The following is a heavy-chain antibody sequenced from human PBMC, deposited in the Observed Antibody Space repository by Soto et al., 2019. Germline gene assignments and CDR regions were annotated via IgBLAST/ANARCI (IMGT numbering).Heavy chain of an antibody. V-gene: IGHV3-21*02. Sequence: EVQLVESGGGLVKPGGSLRLSCAASGFTFRRRGMNWVRQAPGKGLEWVSSLSTDSNYVYYSDSVKGRFTISRDNAKDTLYMQMDSRRVEDTAVYYCVTNVFVGAAAADSWGQGTLVTVSS. J-gene: IGHJ4*02. CDR2: LSTDSNYV. D-gene: IGHD2-15*01. CDR3: VTNVFVGAAAADS. CDR1: GFTFRRRG.